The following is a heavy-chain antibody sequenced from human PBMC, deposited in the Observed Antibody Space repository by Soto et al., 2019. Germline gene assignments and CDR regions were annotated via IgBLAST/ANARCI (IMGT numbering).Heavy chain of an antibody. Sequence: EVQLVESGGGLVQPGGSLRLSCAASGFTFSSYWMHWVRQAPGKGLVWVSRINSDGSSTSYADSVKGRFTISRDNAKNTLYLQRSSMRAEATAVYYCAIRASYYDDSCCFDYRGQGTLVTVAS. CDR2: INSDGSST. D-gene: IGHD3-22*01. CDR3: AIRASYYDDSCCFDY. J-gene: IGHJ4*02. CDR1: GFTFSSYW. V-gene: IGHV3-74*01.